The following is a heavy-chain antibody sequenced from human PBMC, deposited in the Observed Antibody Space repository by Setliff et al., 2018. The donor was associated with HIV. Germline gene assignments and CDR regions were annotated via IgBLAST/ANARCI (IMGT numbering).Heavy chain of an antibody. V-gene: IGHV1-46*01. CDR1: GYTFTSYY. Sequence: ASVLVSCKASGYTFTSYYIHWVRQAPGQGLEWMGEINPSGGSTSYSEKSRGRATMTRDTSRSPVYMELSSLRFDDTAVYYCARVPILRYASPVDMWGQGTLVTVSS. CDR2: INPSGGST. J-gene: IGHJ4*02. CDR3: ARVPILRYASPVDM. D-gene: IGHD3-9*01.